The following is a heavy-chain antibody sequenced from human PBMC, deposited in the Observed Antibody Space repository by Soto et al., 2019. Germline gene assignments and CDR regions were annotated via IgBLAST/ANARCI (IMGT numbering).Heavy chain of an antibody. CDR2: IYHTGNA. Sequence: QLQLQESDPGLVKSSETLSLTCSVSGDSISNSRFYWAWIRQPPGEGLEWIGSIYHTGNAYYNPSLKSRVTIFVDTSKNQFSLKLTSVTAADTALYYCARDYFDSSDYTTNWFDPWGQGTLVTVSS. J-gene: IGHJ5*02. V-gene: IGHV4-39*01. CDR1: GDSISNSRFY. CDR3: ARDYFDSSDYTTNWFDP. D-gene: IGHD3-22*01.